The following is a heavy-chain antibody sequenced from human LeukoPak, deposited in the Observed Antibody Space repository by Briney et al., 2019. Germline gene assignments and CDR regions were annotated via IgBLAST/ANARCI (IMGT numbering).Heavy chain of an antibody. CDR1: GGSFSGYY. V-gene: IGHV4-34*01. CDR2: INHSGST. CDR3: ARASGKRLRSYYYYMDV. D-gene: IGHD3-10*01. Sequence: SETLSLTCAVYGGSFSGYYWSWIRQPPGKGLEWIGEINHSGSTNYNPSLKSRVTISVDTSKNQFSLKLSSVTAADTAVYYCARASGKRLRSYYYYMDVWGKGTTVTVS. J-gene: IGHJ6*03.